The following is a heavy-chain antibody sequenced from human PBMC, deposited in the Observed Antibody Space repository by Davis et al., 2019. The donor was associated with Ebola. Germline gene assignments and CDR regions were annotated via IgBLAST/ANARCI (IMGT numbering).Heavy chain of an antibody. V-gene: IGHV1-46*01. CDR2: INPSGGST. CDR1: GYTFTSYY. Sequence: ASVKVSCKASGYTFTSYYMHWVRQAPGQGLEWMGIINPSGGSTSYAQKFQGRVTMTRDTSTSTVYMELCSLRSEDTAVYYCARDAARGFGVVIRRALYGMDVWGQGTTVTVSS. J-gene: IGHJ6*02. D-gene: IGHD3-3*01. CDR3: ARDAARGFGVVIRRALYGMDV.